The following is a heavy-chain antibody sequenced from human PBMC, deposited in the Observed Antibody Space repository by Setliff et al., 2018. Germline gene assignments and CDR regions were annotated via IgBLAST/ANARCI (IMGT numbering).Heavy chain of an antibody. J-gene: IGHJ4*02. V-gene: IGHV4-34*01. CDR3: ARSASDWAAAGEFDY. Sequence: SETLSLTCAVYGGSFSGYYWSWIRQPPGKGLEWIAEIGHSDTPHYNPSLKSRVTISVDTSKNQFSLKLSSVTAADTAVYYCARSASDWAAAGEFDYWGQGTLVTVSS. D-gene: IGHD6-13*01. CDR1: GGSFSGYY. CDR2: IGHSDTP.